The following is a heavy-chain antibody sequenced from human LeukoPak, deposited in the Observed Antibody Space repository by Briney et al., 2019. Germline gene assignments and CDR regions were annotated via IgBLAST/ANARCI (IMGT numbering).Heavy chain of an antibody. CDR1: GFTFNNYA. J-gene: IGHJ4*02. CDR3: VRVTSLTGTIFDS. V-gene: IGHV3-23*01. CDR2: IGGSGDTT. D-gene: IGHD1-7*01. Sequence: GGSLRLSCVASGFTFNNYAMRWVRQAPGKGLEWVSGIGGSGDTTFYVGSVKGRFVISRDNAKNTLYLQMSSLRVEDTAVYYCVRVTSLTGTIFDSWGQGTLVTVSS.